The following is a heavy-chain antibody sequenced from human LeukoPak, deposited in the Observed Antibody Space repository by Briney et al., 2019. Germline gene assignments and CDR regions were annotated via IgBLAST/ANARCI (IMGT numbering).Heavy chain of an antibody. Sequence: GGSLRLSCAASGLTFSSYGMHWVRQAPGKGLEWVAVISYDGSNKYYADSVKGRFTISRDNSKNTLYLQMNSLRAEDTAVYYCAKPRTSGSYDFDYWGQGTLVTVSS. V-gene: IGHV3-30*18. D-gene: IGHD3-10*01. CDR1: GLTFSSYG. CDR2: ISYDGSNK. J-gene: IGHJ4*02. CDR3: AKPRTSGSYDFDY.